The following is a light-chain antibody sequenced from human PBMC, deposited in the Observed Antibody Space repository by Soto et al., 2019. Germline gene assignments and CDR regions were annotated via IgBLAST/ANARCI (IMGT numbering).Light chain of an antibody. V-gene: IGKV3-11*01. J-gene: IGKJ2*01. CDR3: QQRSNWPPKYT. CDR2: DAS. CDR1: QSVSSY. Sequence: EIVLTQSPATLSLSPGERATLSCRASQSVSSYLAWYQQKPGQAPRLLIYDASKRATGIPARFSGSGSGTDFTLTISSLKPEDFAVYYCQQRSNWPPKYTFGQGTKLEIK.